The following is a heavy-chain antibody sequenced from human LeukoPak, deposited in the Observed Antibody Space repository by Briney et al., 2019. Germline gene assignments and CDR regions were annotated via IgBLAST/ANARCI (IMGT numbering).Heavy chain of an antibody. CDR2: IYYDRSNI. Sequence: GGSLRLSCAASEFTFTTYGMHWVRQAPGKGLEWVAFIYYDRSNIYYADYVKGRFTISRDISKNTLYLQMDSLRAEDTAIYYCARDWKTISFDYWGQGTLVTVSS. CDR1: EFTFTTYG. J-gene: IGHJ4*02. CDR3: ARDWKTISFDY. D-gene: IGHD1-1*01. V-gene: IGHV3-33*01.